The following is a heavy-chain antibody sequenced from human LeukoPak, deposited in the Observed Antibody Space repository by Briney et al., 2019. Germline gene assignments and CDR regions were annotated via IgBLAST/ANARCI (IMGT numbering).Heavy chain of an antibody. V-gene: IGHV1-18*01. Sequence: GNTNYAQKLQGRVTMTTDTSTSTAYMELRSLRSDDTAVYYCARDIRSGVVPAAKGGSFDYWGQGTLVTVSS. D-gene: IGHD2-2*01. J-gene: IGHJ4*02. CDR2: GNT. CDR3: ARDIRSGVVPAAKGGSFDY.